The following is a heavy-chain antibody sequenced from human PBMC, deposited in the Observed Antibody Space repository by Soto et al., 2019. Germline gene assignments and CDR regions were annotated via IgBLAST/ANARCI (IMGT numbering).Heavy chain of an antibody. D-gene: IGHD2-2*01. CDR3: ARGQSLVVPPAINWLDP. J-gene: IGHJ5*02. Sequence: KSSETLSLTCAVSGGSISSSNWWSWVRQPPGKGLEWIGEIYHSGSTNYNPSLKSRVTISVDKSKNQFSLKLSSVTAADTAVYYCARGQSLVVPPAINWLDPWGQGTLVTVSS. V-gene: IGHV4-4*02. CDR2: IYHSGST. CDR1: GGSISSSNW.